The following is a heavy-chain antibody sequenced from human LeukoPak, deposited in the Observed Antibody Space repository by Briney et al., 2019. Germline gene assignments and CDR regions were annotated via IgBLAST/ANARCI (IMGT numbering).Heavy chain of an antibody. V-gene: IGHV4-39*02. J-gene: IGHJ4*02. CDR1: GASVSSGSYY. CDR2: ISSSGNT. Sequence: SETLSLTCNVSGASVSSGSYYWGWIRQPPGKGLEWIGGISSSGNTYYNPSLKSRITIFIDTSKNHFSLKLSSVSAADTAVYYCARLGAGPTYYDFWSGYSSFYFDYWGQGTLVTVSS. CDR3: ARLGAGPTYYDFWSGYSSFYFDY. D-gene: IGHD3-3*01.